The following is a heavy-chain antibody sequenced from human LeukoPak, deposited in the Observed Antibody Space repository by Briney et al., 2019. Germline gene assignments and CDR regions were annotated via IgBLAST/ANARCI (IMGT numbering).Heavy chain of an antibody. V-gene: IGHV4-31*03. D-gene: IGHD1-14*01. J-gene: IGHJ4*02. CDR2: IYYSGST. CDR1: GGSISSGGYY. Sequence: MTSQTLSLTCTVSGGSISSGGYYWSWIRQHPGKGLEWIGYIYYSGSTYYNPSLKSRVTISVNTSKNQFSLKLSTVTAADTAVYYCARGPDLYYFDYWGQGTLVTVSS. CDR3: ARGPDLYYFDY.